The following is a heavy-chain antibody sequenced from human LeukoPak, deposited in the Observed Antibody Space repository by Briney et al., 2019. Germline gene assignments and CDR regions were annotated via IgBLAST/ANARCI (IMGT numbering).Heavy chain of an antibody. CDR1: GFTFSSYA. Sequence: GGSLRLSCAASGFTFSSYAMSWVRQAPGKGLEWVSAISSSGGRTYHADSVKGRLTISRDNPKNTLYSQMNSLRAEDTAVYYCAKDWGASYDSSGYYAFDIWGQGTMVTVSS. D-gene: IGHD3-22*01. CDR2: ISSSGGRT. J-gene: IGHJ3*02. CDR3: AKDWGASYDSSGYYAFDI. V-gene: IGHV3-23*01.